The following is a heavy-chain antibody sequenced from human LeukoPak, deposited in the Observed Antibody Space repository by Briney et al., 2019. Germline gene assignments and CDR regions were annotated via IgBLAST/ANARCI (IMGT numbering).Heavy chain of an antibody. Sequence: GGSLRLSCAASGFTFSSYSMNWVRQAPGKGLEWVSSISSSSSYIYYADSVKGRFTISRDNAKNSLYLQMNSLRAEDTAVYYCARGNYDSSGYSYFDYWGQEPWSPSPQ. CDR2: ISSSSSYI. V-gene: IGHV3-21*01. CDR1: GFTFSSYS. D-gene: IGHD3-22*01. J-gene: IGHJ4*01. CDR3: ARGNYDSSGYSYFDY.